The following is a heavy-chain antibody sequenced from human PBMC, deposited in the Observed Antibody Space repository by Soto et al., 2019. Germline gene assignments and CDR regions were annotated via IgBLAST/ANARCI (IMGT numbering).Heavy chain of an antibody. CDR1: GFTFDDYA. V-gene: IGHV3-9*01. CDR2: ISWNSGSI. J-gene: IGHJ6*02. Sequence: DVQLVESGGGLVQPGRSLRLSCAASGFTFDDYAMHWVRQAPGKGLEWVSGISWNSGSIGYADSVKGRFTISRDNAKNSLYLQMNSLRAEDTALYYCAKDEYGMDVWGQGTTVTVSS. CDR3: AKDEYGMDV.